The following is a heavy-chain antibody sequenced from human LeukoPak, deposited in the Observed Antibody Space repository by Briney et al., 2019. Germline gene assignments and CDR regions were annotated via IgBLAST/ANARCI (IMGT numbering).Heavy chain of an antibody. CDR3: AKGIRSTWDI. CDR1: GFTFSSYW. CDR2: INSDGSDT. V-gene: IGHV3-74*01. D-gene: IGHD5/OR15-5a*01. Sequence: GGSLRLSCAASGFTFSSYWMYWVRQAPGKGLVWVSRINSDGSDTSYADSVQGRFTISRDNAKNTLYLQMNSLRAEDTAVYYCAKGIRSTWDIWGQGTMVTVSS. J-gene: IGHJ3*02.